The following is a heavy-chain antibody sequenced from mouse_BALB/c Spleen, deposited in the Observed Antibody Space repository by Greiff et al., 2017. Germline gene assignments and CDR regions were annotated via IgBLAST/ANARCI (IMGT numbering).Heavy chain of an antibody. CDR1: GFNIKDTY. J-gene: IGHJ2*01. CDR3: ARWDY. Sequence: EVKLMESGAELVKPGASVKLSCTASGFNIKDTYMHWVKQRPEQGLEWIGRIDPANGNTKYDPKFQGKATITADTSSNTAYLQHSSLTSEDTAVYYCARWDYWGQGTTLTVSA. CDR2: IDPANGNT. V-gene: IGHV14-3*02.